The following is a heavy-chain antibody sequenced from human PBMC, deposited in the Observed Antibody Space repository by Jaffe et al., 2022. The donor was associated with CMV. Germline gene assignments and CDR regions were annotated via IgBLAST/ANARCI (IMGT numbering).Heavy chain of an antibody. V-gene: IGHV3-64D*06. J-gene: IGHJ2*01. Sequence: EVQLVESGGGLVQPGGSLRLSCSASGFTFSSYAMHWVRQAPGKGLEYVSAISSNGGSTYYADSVKGRFTISRDNSKNTLYLQMSSLRAEDTAVYYCVKDVVVVVAASSYVLFDWYFDLWGRGTLVTVSS. CDR1: GFTFSSYA. CDR3: VKDVVVVVAASSYVLFDWYFDL. CDR2: ISSNGGST. D-gene: IGHD2-15*01.